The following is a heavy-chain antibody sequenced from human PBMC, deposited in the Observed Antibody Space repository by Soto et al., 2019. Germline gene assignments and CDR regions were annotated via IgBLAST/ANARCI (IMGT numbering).Heavy chain of an antibody. V-gene: IGHV4-34*01. D-gene: IGHD2-15*01. CDR3: ARGQEGVVATH. Sequence: QVQLQQWGAGLLKPSETLSLTCAVNGGSFTGYYWSWVRQPPGKGLEWIGEIKDGGSTNYSPSLRSRVTISADTYKRQLSLKVTSVTAADTAVYYCARGQEGVVATHWDQGSLVTVSS. J-gene: IGHJ4*02. CDR1: GGSFTGYY. CDR2: IKDGGST.